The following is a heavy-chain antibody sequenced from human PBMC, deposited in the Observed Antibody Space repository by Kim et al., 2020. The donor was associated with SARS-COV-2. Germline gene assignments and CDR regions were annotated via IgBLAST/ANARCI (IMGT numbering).Heavy chain of an antibody. D-gene: IGHD1-26*01. CDR1: GFTFDDYA. Sequence: GGSLRLSCAASGFTFDDYAMHWVRQAPGKGLEWVSFISWNSGSIGYADSVKGRFTISRENAKNYMYLQMHSRRAEDTALYYCAKKQVGATGYYYGMDVWGQGTQVTVSS. J-gene: IGHJ6*02. CDR3: AKKQVGATGYYYGMDV. V-gene: IGHV3-9*01. CDR2: ISWNSGSI.